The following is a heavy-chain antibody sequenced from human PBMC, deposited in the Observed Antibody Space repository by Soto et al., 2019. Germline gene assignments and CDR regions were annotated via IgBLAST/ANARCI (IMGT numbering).Heavy chain of an antibody. CDR1: GFTFRNFV. Sequence: QVQLLESGGGVVQPGRSLRLSCAASGFTFRNFVMHWVRQAPGKGLGWVAVISYAGNNIYYADSVKGRFTIARDKSGYTQLLEMSCLRGEDTAGSYCAKYHSSIFRSGSGMDVWGQGTTVTVSS. V-gene: IGHV3-30*18. J-gene: IGHJ6*02. D-gene: IGHD3-3*01. CDR3: AKYHSSIFRSGSGMDV. CDR2: ISYAGNNI.